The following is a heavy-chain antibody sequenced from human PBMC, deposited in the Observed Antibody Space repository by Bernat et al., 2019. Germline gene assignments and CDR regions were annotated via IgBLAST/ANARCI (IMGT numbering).Heavy chain of an antibody. J-gene: IGHJ6*03. Sequence: EVQLVESGGGLVQPGGSLRLSCAASGFTVSSNYMSWVRQAPGKGLEWGSVIYSDGSTYYADSVKGRFTISRDNSKNTLYLQMNSLRAEDTAVYYCARAVSSSSPYYYYYLDVWGKGPTVPVSS. CDR2: IYSDGST. CDR1: GFTVSSNY. V-gene: IGHV3-66*01. CDR3: ARAVSSSSPYYYYYLDV. D-gene: IGHD6-6*01.